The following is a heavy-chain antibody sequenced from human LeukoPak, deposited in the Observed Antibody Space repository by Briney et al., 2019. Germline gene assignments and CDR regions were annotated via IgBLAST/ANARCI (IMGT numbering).Heavy chain of an antibody. Sequence: GESLKISCKGSGYSFTSYWIGWVRPMPGKGLEWMGIIYPGDSDTRYSPSFQGQVTISADKSISTAYLQWSSLKASDTAMYYCARHGLHSYYDILTGYPPDYWGQGTLVTVSS. J-gene: IGHJ4*02. V-gene: IGHV5-51*01. CDR1: GYSFTSYW. D-gene: IGHD3-9*01. CDR3: ARHGLHSYYDILTGYPPDY. CDR2: IYPGDSDT.